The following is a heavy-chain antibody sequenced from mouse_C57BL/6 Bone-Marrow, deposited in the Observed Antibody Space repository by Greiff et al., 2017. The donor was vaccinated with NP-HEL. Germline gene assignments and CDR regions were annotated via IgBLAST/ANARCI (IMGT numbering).Heavy chain of an antibody. J-gene: IGHJ1*03. D-gene: IGHD2-1*01. V-gene: IGHV1-22*01. CDR2: INPNNGGT. CDR3: ARNGFDGNYWYFDV. Sequence: VQLQQSGPELVKPGASVKMSCKASGYTFTDYNMHWVKQSPGKSLEWIGYINPNNGGTSYNQKFKGKATLTVNKSSSTAYMELRSLTSEDSAVYYCARNGFDGNYWYFDVWGTGTTVTVSS. CDR1: GYTFTDYN.